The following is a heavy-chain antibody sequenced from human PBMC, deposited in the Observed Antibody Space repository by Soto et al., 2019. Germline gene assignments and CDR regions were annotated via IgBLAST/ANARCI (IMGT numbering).Heavy chain of an antibody. V-gene: IGHV3-30*18. CDR1: GFTFSSYG. J-gene: IGHJ4*02. CDR2: ISYDGSNK. CDR3: AKGPRHYDSSGYGGGSGEFDY. Sequence: QVQLVESGGGVVQPGRSLRLSCAASGFTFSSYGMHWVRQAPGKGLEWVAVISYDGSNKYYADSVKGRFTISRDNSKNTLYLQMNSLRAEDTAVYYCAKGPRHYDSSGYGGGSGEFDYWGQGTLVTVSS. D-gene: IGHD3-22*01.